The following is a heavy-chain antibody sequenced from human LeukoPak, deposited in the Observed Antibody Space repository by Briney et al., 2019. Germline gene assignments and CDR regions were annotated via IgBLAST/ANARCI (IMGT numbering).Heavy chain of an antibody. D-gene: IGHD2-15*01. CDR2: INSDGSRT. V-gene: IGHV3-74*01. CDR1: GFTFSSYW. CDR3: AKAGAVVVVVAKFFDY. J-gene: IGHJ4*02. Sequence: GGSLRLSCAASGFTFSSYWMHWVRQAPGKGLVWVSRINSDGSRTNYADSVKGRFTISRDNSKNTLYLQMNSLRAEDTAVYYCAKAGAVVVVVAKFFDYWGQGTLVTVSS.